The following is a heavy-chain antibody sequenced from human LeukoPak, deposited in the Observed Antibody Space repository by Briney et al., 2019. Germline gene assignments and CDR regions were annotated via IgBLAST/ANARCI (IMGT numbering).Heavy chain of an antibody. D-gene: IGHD4-17*01. CDR1: GFTFSSYA. CDR2: ISGGGGST. CDR3: AKDLGSDYGPLRYFQH. J-gene: IGHJ1*01. V-gene: IGHV3-23*01. Sequence: PGGSLRLSCAASGFTFSSYAMSWVRQAPGKGLEWVSAISGGGGSTYYADSVKGRFTISRDNSKNTLYLQMNSLRAEDTAVYYCAKDLGSDYGPLRYFQHWGQGTLVTVSS.